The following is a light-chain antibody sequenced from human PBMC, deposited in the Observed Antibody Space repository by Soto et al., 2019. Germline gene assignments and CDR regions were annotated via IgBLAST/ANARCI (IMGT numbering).Light chain of an antibody. CDR1: QSVSNSY. Sequence: EIVLTQSPGTLSLSPGERATLSCRASQSVSNSYLAWYQQKPGQAPRLLISGASSRATGIPDRFSGSGSGTDFTLTISRLEPEDVAVYYCQQYGSSPLTFGGGTKVEIK. CDR3: QQYGSSPLT. CDR2: GAS. V-gene: IGKV3-20*01. J-gene: IGKJ4*01.